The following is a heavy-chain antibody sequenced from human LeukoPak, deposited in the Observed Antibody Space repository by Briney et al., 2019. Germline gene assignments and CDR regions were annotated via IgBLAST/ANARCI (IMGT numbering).Heavy chain of an antibody. CDR3: ARRWVYDKRAFDA. Sequence: KPSETLSLTCAVSGGSISGYYWSWIRQPPGKGLEWIGYIYYTGTTDSNPSLKSRVIISLDTSKNQFSLNLSSVTAADTAVYYCARRWVYDKRAFDAWGQGTMVTVSS. D-gene: IGHD3-16*01. J-gene: IGHJ3*01. V-gene: IGHV4-59*08. CDR2: IYYTGTT. CDR1: GGSISGYY.